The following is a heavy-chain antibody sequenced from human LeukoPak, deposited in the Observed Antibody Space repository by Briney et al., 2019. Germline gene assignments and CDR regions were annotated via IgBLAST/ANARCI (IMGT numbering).Heavy chain of an antibody. CDR2: IRYDGSNK. V-gene: IGHV3-30*02. CDR3: AKGKGYCSSTSCPVHFDY. CDR1: GFTFSSYG. Sequence: GGSLRLSCAASGFTFSSYGIHWVRQAPGKGLEWVAFIRYDGSNKYYADSVKGRFTISRDNSKNTLYLQMNSLRAEDTAVYYCAKGKGYCSSTSCPVHFDYWGQGTLVTVSS. J-gene: IGHJ4*02. D-gene: IGHD2-2*01.